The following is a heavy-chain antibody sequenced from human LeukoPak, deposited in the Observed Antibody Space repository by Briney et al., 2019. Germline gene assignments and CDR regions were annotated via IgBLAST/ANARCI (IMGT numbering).Heavy chain of an antibody. D-gene: IGHD3-22*01. Sequence: GGSLRLSCAASGFTFSDYYMSWIRQAPGKGLEWVSYISSSGSTIYYADSVKGRFTISRDNAKNPLYLQMNSLRAEDTAVYYCARDRYDSAPVSSGGMDVWGQGTTVTVSS. J-gene: IGHJ6*02. CDR3: ARDRYDSAPVSSGGMDV. V-gene: IGHV3-11*01. CDR1: GFTFSDYY. CDR2: ISSSGSTI.